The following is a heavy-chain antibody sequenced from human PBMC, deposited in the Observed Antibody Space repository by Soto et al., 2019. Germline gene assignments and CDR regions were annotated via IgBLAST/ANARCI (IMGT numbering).Heavy chain of an antibody. Sequence: GASVKVSCKASGYTFTSYGISWVRQAPGQGLEWMGWISAYNGNTNYAQKLQGRVTMTTDTSTSTAYMELRSLRSDDTAVYYCARDILTPPSPNWFDPWGQGTLVTVSS. CDR3: ARDILTPPSPNWFDP. J-gene: IGHJ5*02. V-gene: IGHV1-18*01. D-gene: IGHD3-9*01. CDR2: ISAYNGNT. CDR1: GYTFTSYG.